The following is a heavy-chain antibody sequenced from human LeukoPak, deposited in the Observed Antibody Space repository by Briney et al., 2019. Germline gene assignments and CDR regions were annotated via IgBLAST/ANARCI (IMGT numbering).Heavy chain of an antibody. Sequence: SETLSLTCTVSGGSISSYYWGWIRQPPGKGREWIGSIYYSGSTYYNPSLKSRVTISVDTSKNQFSLKLSSVTAADTAVYYCAKDSSAGPRPYSSGPRGYFDYWGQGTLVTVSS. CDR2: IYYSGST. CDR1: GGSISSYY. V-gene: IGHV4-39*07. J-gene: IGHJ4*02. D-gene: IGHD6-19*01. CDR3: AKDSSAGPRPYSSGPRGYFDY.